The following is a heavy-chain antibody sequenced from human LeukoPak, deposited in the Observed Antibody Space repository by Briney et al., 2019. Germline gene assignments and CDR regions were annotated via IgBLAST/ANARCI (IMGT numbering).Heavy chain of an antibody. CDR3: ARGRYCSNGVCQYFDY. J-gene: IGHJ4*02. CDR1: GFTFSSYP. D-gene: IGHD2-8*01. CDR2: ITHNGGST. V-gene: IGHV3-64*01. Sequence: GGSLRLSCAASGFTFSSYPMYWVRQAPGKGLECVSAITHNGGSTYYANSVKGRFTISRDSSKNTLYLQMGSLRAEDMAVYYCARGRYCSNGVCQYFDYWGQGTLVTVSS.